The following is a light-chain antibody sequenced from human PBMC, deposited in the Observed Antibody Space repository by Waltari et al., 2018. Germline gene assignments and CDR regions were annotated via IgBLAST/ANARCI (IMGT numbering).Light chain of an antibody. V-gene: IGKV1-39*01. J-gene: IGKJ1*01. CDR3: QQSYSTPWK. Sequence: DIQMTQSPSSRSASVGDRVTITCRASQSISSYLNWYQQKPGKAPKLLIYAPSSLQSGVPSRFSGSGSGTDFTLTISSLQPEDFATYYCQQSYSTPWKFGQGTKVEIK. CDR2: APS. CDR1: QSISSY.